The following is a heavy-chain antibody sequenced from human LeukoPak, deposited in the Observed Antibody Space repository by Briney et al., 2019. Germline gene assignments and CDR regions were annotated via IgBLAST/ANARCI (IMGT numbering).Heavy chain of an antibody. J-gene: IGHJ4*02. CDR3: AKGYDSSGYPPFDY. CDR1: GFTFSSYA. Sequence: GGSLRLSCAASGFTFSSYAMSWVRQAPGKGLEWVSAISGSGGSTYYADSVKGRFTISRDNSKNTLYLQMNSLRAEDTAVYYCAKGYDSSGYPPFDYWGQGTLVTVSP. D-gene: IGHD3-22*01. CDR2: ISGSGGST. V-gene: IGHV3-23*01.